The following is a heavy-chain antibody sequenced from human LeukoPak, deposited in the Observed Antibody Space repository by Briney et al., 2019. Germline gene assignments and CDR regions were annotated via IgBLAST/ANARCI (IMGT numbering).Heavy chain of an antibody. CDR2: ISSGGSTM. D-gene: IGHD5-18*01. J-gene: IGHJ4*02. Sequence: GGSLRLSCAASGFTFSNYKMNWVRQAPGKGLEWVSFISSGGSTMYYADSVKGRFTISRDNAKNSLYLQMNSLRAEDTAVYYCASTTGYSYGYFDYWGQGTLVTVSS. CDR3: ASTTGYSYGYFDY. CDR1: GFTFSNYK. V-gene: IGHV3-48*03.